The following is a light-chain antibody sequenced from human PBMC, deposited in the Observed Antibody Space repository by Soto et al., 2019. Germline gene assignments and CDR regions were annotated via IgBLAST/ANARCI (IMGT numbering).Light chain of an antibody. Sequence: VLPKSXSTLSQSQGGXXXXXXGGRQSIRSLSWWQKQKXGQPPRLLIYASAXTADGTPASISSSASGTDFPPTISRLEAGDFAVYYCQQCNDWPNTFGQGTRMEIK. J-gene: IGKJ5*01. CDR3: QQCNDWPNT. CDR2: ASA. CDR1: QSIRSL. V-gene: IGKV3-11*01.